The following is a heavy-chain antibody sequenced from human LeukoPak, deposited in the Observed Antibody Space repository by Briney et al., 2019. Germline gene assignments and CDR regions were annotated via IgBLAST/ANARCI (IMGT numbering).Heavy chain of an antibody. CDR1: GFTFSSYA. Sequence: GGSLRLSCAASGFTFSSYAMSWVRQAPGKGLEWVSAISGSGGSTYYADSVKGRFTISRDNAKNSLYLQMNSLRAEDTALYYCAKALGGYYYDSSGSFDYWGQGTLVTVSS. V-gene: IGHV3-23*01. D-gene: IGHD3-22*01. CDR3: AKALGGYYYDSSGSFDY. CDR2: ISGSGGST. J-gene: IGHJ4*02.